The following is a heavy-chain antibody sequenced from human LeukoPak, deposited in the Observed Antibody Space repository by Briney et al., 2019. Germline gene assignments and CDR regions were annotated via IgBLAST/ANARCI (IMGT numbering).Heavy chain of an antibody. CDR3: ARTYCSSTSCYFYFDY. CDR2: ISAYNGNT. Sequence: APVKVSCKASGYTFTSYGISWVRQAPGQGLEWMGWISAYNGNTNYAQKLQGRVTMTTDTSTSTAYMELRSLRSDDTAVYYCARTYCSSTSCYFYFDYWGQGTLVTVSS. J-gene: IGHJ4*02. D-gene: IGHD2-2*01. CDR1: GYTFTSYG. V-gene: IGHV1-18*01.